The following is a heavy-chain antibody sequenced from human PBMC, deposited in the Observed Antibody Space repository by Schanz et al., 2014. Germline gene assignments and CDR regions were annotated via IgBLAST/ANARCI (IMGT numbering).Heavy chain of an antibody. D-gene: IGHD2-2*01. Sequence: VQLLESGGGLAQPGGSLRLSCAASGFTFSDYYMTWIRQAPGKGLEWVSDISDSGDSTHYADSVKGRFTISRDNAKNSLFLQMNSLSAEDTAVYYCAQVAPAATYLDSWGLGTLVTVSS. J-gene: IGHJ4*02. V-gene: IGHV3-11*01. CDR3: AQVAPAATYLDS. CDR2: ISDSGDST. CDR1: GFTFSDYY.